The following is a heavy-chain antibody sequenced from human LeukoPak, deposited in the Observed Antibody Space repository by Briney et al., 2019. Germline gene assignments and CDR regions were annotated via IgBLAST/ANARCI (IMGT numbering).Heavy chain of an antibody. V-gene: IGHV1-2*02. D-gene: IGHD2-15*01. Sequence: ASVKVSCTASGYTFTGYYMHWVRQAPGQGLEWMGWINPNSGGTNYAQKFQGRVTMTRDTSISTAYMELSRLRSDDTAVYYCARDVVVVGATMRFDPWGQGTLVTVPP. CDR2: INPNSGGT. CDR3: ARDVVVVGATMRFDP. J-gene: IGHJ5*02. CDR1: GYTFTGYY.